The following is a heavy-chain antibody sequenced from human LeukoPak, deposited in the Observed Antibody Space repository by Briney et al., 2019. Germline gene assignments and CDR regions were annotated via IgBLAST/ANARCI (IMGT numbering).Heavy chain of an antibody. Sequence: SETLSLTCTVSGGSISSYYWSWIRQPPGKGLEWIGYIYYSGSTNYNPSLKSRVTISVDTSKNQFSLKLSSVTAADTAVYYCARVTTLLWAAAGMDGMDVWGQGTTVTVSS. J-gene: IGHJ6*02. V-gene: IGHV4-59*01. CDR2: IYYSGST. CDR3: ARVTTLLWAAAGMDGMDV. CDR1: GGSISSYY. D-gene: IGHD6-13*01.